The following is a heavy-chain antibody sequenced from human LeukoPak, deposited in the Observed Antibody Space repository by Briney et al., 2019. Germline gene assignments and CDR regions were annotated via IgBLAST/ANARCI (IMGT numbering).Heavy chain of an antibody. CDR2: IYSGGST. J-gene: IGHJ3*02. V-gene: IGHV3-53*01. CDR1: GFTVSSNY. CDR3: ARDLYYDFWSGPPDAFDI. Sequence: GGSLRLSCAASGFTVSSNYMSWVRQAPGKGLEWVSVIYSGGSTYYADSVKGRFTISRDNSKNTLYLQMNSLRAEDTAVYYCARDLYYDFWSGPPDAFDIWGQGTMVTVSS. D-gene: IGHD3-3*01.